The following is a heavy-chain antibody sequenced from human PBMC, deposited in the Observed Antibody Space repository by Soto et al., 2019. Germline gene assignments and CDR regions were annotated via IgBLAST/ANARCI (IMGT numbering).Heavy chain of an antibody. V-gene: IGHV3-23*01. D-gene: IGHD4-17*01. Sequence: EVQVLESGGGLVQPGGSRRPSCAASGSTFSNYAMSWATQAPGKGLEWVSTISGSGDNTDYVDSVKGRFTISRDNSKNTLYLQMNSLRAEDTAVSYCAKDPLTVTPYFDYWGQGTLVTVSS. J-gene: IGHJ4*02. CDR1: GSTFSNYA. CDR2: ISGSGDNT. CDR3: AKDPLTVTPYFDY.